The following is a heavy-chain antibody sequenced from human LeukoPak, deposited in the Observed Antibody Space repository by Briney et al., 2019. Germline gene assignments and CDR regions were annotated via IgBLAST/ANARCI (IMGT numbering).Heavy chain of an antibody. J-gene: IGHJ4*02. Sequence: SETLSLTCTVSGGSISSYSWSWIRQPPGKGLEWIAYIYYGGSTNYNPSLKSRVTISVDTSKNQFSLKLSSVTAADTAVYYCARAGVDGYSRGYYFDYWGQGTLVTVSS. CDR3: ARAGVDGYSRGYYFDY. D-gene: IGHD5-24*01. CDR1: GGSISSYS. CDR2: IYYGGST. V-gene: IGHV4-59*01.